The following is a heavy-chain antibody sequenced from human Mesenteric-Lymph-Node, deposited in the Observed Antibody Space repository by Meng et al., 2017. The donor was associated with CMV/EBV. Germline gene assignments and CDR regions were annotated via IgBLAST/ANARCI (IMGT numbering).Heavy chain of an antibody. CDR1: GGTFSSYA. CDR3: ARITRILYSMRFDP. D-gene: IGHD2-15*01. Sequence: SVKVSCKTSGGTFSSYAISWVRQAPGQGLEWMGGIIPILGIANYAQKFQGRVTITADKSTSTAYMELSSLRSEDTAVYYCARITRILYSMRFDPWGQGTPVTVSS. CDR2: IIPILGIA. J-gene: IGHJ5*02. V-gene: IGHV1-69*10.